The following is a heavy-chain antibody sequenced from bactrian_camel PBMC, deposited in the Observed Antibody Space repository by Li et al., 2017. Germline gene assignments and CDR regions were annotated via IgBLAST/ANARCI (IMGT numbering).Heavy chain of an antibody. CDR2: IDTDDST. CDR3: AVDSRPSSWGNWYDRSEYNH. D-gene: IGHD5*01. V-gene: IGHV3S53*01. CDR1: DPGHPYSTYC. Sequence: HVQLVESGGGSVQAGGSLRLSCSASDPGHPYSTYCLGWFRQAPGKEREGVATIDTDDSTNYAESVKGRFTISQDNAKNTMWLQMNGLKSDDTAMHYCAVDSRPSSWGNWYDRSEYNHWGQGTQVTVS. J-gene: IGHJ4*01.